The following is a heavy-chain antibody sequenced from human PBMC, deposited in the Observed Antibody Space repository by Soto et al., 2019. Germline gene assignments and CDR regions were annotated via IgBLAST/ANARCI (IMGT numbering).Heavy chain of an antibody. J-gene: IGHJ4*02. V-gene: IGHV3-11*01. CDR1: GFRFSDYY. CDR2: ISSSGSTI. D-gene: IGHD3-22*01. Sequence: NPGGSLRLSCAASGFRFSDYYMRWIRQAPGKGLEWVSYISSSGSTIYYADSVKGRFTISRDNAKNSLYLQMNSLRAEDTAVYYCARRSYYDSSGYEYYFDYWGQGTLVTVSS. CDR3: ARRSYYDSSGYEYYFDY.